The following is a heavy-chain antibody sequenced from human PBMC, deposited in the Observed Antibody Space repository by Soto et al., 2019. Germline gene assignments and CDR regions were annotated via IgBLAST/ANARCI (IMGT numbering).Heavy chain of an antibody. D-gene: IGHD2-21*01. CDR3: PRDLADGGELPRFDY. CDR1: GGTFSSYA. Sequence: SVKVSCKTSGGTFSSYAISWVRQAPGQGLEWMGGIIPIFGTANYAQKFQGRVTITADESTSTAYMELSSLRSEDTAVYYCPRDLADGGELPRFDYWGQGTLVPVSS. J-gene: IGHJ4*02. V-gene: IGHV1-69*13. CDR2: IIPIFGTA.